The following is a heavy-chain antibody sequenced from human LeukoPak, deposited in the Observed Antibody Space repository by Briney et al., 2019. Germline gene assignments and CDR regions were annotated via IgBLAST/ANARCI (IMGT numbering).Heavy chain of an antibody. V-gene: IGHV1-46*01. Sequence: ASVKVSCKASGYTFTSYYMHWVRQAPGQGLEWMGIINPSGGGTSYAQKFQGRVTMTRDMSTSTVYMELSSLRSEDTAVYYCAREPKPLGGGSIRDDAFDIWGQGTMVTVSS. D-gene: IGHD1-26*01. CDR3: AREPKPLGGGSIRDDAFDI. CDR2: INPSGGGT. J-gene: IGHJ3*02. CDR1: GYTFTSYY.